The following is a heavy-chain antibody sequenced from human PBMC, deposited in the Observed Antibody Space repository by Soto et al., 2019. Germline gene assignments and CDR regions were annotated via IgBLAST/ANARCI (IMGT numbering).Heavy chain of an antibody. Sequence: QLQLQESGSGLVKPSQTLSLTCAVSGGSISSGGYSWSWIRQPPGKVLEWIGYIYHSGSTYYNPSLKSRVTISVDTPKKQFSLKLSSGTAADTAVYYCARGQLVAAQPWGQGTLVTFSS. V-gene: IGHV4-30-2*01. CDR3: ARGQLVAAQP. J-gene: IGHJ5*02. D-gene: IGHD2-15*01. CDR2: IYHSGST. CDR1: GGSISSGGYS.